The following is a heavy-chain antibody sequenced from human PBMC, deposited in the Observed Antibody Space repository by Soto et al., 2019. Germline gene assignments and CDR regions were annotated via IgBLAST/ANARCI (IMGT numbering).Heavy chain of an antibody. V-gene: IGHV3-21*01. Sequence: EVQLVESGGGLVKPGGSLRLSCAASGFTFSSYSMNWVRQAPGKGLEWVSSISSSSSYIYYADSVKGRFTISRDNAKNSLYLQMNSLRAEDTAVYYCARGLYYYDSSSYYYPRGQGTLVTVSS. CDR2: ISSSSSYI. D-gene: IGHD3-22*01. CDR1: GFTFSSYS. J-gene: IGHJ4*02. CDR3: ARGLYYYDSSSYYYP.